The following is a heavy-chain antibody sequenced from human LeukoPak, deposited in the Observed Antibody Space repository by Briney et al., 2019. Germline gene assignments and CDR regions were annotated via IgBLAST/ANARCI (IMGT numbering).Heavy chain of an antibody. CDR2: ISYDGSDK. J-gene: IGHJ5*02. CDR3: ASSITLDHWFDP. CDR1: GFTFSSYA. V-gene: IGHV3-30*01. Sequence: QSGGSLRLSCAASGFTFSSYAMHWVRQAPGKGLEWVAVISYDGSDKYYPDSVKGRFTISRDNSKNTLYLQMDSLRAEDTAVYYCASSITLDHWFDPWGQGTLVTVSS. D-gene: IGHD1-20*01.